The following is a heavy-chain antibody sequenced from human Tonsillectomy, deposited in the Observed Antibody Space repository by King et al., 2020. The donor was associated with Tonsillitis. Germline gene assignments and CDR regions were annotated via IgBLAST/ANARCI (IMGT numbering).Heavy chain of an antibody. CDR3: ARFSGEYYFDY. D-gene: IGHD1-26*01. Sequence: QLQESGPGLVKPSQTLSLTCTVSGGSISSGDYYWSWIRQPPGKGLEWIGYIYYSGNTYYNPSLKSRVTISVDTSQNQFSLKLSSVTAAETAVYYCARFSGEYYFDYWGQGTLVTVSS. CDR2: IYYSGNT. CDR1: GGSISSGDYY. J-gene: IGHJ4*02. V-gene: IGHV4-30-4*01.